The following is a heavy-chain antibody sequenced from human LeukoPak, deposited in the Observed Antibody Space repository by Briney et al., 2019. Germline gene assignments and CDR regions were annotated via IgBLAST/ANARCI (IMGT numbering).Heavy chain of an antibody. CDR3: ARESYYDSSGYYGYFDY. J-gene: IGHJ4*02. Sequence: SSETLSLTCTVSGGSISSYYWSWIRQPPGKGLEWIGYIYYSGSTNYNPSLKSRVTISVDTSKNQFSLKLSSVTAADTAVYYCARESYYDSSGYYGYFDYWGQGTLVTVSS. V-gene: IGHV4-59*01. CDR1: GGSISSYY. CDR2: IYYSGST. D-gene: IGHD3-22*01.